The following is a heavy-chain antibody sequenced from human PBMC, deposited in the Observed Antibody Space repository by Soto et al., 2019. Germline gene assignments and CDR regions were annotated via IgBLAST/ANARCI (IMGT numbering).Heavy chain of an antibody. CDR3: ARNVQTTMVRGVRGGSYNYYGMDV. V-gene: IGHV1-18*04. D-gene: IGHD3-10*01. CDR2: ISTYNGNT. J-gene: IGHJ6*02. Sequence: QVQLVQSGAEVKKPGASVKVSCKASGYTFTSYGISWVRQAPGQGLEWMGWISTYNGNTNYAQKLQGRVTMTTDTATITAHMEMRSRRSDDTAVYYWARNVQTTMVRGVRGGSYNYYGMDVWGQGTTVTVS. CDR1: GYTFTSYG.